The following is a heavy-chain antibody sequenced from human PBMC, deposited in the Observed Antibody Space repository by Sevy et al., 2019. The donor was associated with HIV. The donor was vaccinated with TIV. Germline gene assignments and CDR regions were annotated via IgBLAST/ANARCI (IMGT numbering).Heavy chain of an antibody. J-gene: IGHJ3*02. V-gene: IGHV4-59*08. CDR2: VYYTGGT. CDR3: ARRNDFDI. Sequence: SETLSLTCTVSGGPINSDHWNWIRQPPGKGLEWIGYVYYTGGTNYNPSLKNRFTISVDRTKNQFSLKLTSVTAADTAVYYCARRNDFDIWGQGTMVTVSS. CDR1: GGPINSDH.